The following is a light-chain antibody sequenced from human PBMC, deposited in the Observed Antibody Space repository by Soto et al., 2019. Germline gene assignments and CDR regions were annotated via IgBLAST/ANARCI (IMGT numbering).Light chain of an antibody. CDR3: QHYKPYKT. CDR2: DAS. Sequence: DIQMTQSPSTLSGSVGDRVTITCRASQTISSWLAWYQQKPGKAPKLLIYDASNLETGVPSRFSGSGSGTEFTLTIAGLQPDDFATYYCQHYKPYKTFGQGTKVDIK. J-gene: IGKJ1*01. CDR1: QTISSW. V-gene: IGKV1-5*01.